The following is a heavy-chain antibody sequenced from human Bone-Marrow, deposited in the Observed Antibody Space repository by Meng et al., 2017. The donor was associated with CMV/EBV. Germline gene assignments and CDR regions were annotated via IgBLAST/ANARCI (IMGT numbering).Heavy chain of an antibody. CDR2: IYSGGSST. CDR1: GFTFSSYA. Sequence: GESLKISCAASGFTFSSYAMSWVRQAPGKGLEWVSVIYSGGSSTYYADSVKGRFTISRDNSKNTLYLQMNSLRAEDTAVYYCAKGYLGYSSSSTFDYWGQGTLVTVSS. V-gene: IGHV3-23*03. J-gene: IGHJ4*02. D-gene: IGHD6-6*01. CDR3: AKGYLGYSSSSTFDY.